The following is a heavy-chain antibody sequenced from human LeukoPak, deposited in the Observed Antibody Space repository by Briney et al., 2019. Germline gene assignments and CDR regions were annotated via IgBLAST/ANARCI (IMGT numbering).Heavy chain of an antibody. CDR1: GYTFTSYA. CDR3: ARTLFGDQYQLLHNWFDP. V-gene: IGHV7-4-1*02. D-gene: IGHD2-2*01. Sequence: ALVTVSCTASGYTFTSYAMNWVRQAPGQGLEWMGWINTNTGNPTYAQGFTGRFVFSLDTSVSTAYLQISSLKAEDTAVYYCARTLFGDQYQLLHNWFDPWGQGTLVTVSS. J-gene: IGHJ5*02. CDR2: INTNTGNP.